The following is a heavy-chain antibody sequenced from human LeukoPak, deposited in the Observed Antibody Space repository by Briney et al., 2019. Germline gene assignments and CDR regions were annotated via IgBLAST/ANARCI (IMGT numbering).Heavy chain of an antibody. CDR1: GGSISSYY. CDR2: IYYSGST. J-gene: IGHJ3*02. D-gene: IGHD3-3*01. V-gene: IGHV4-59*01. Sequence: SETLSLTCTVSGGSISSYYWSWIRQPPGKGLEWIGYIYYSGSTNYNPSLKSRVTISVDTSKNRFSLKLSSVTAADTAVYYCARTYYDFWSGYSQDRAFDIWGQGTMVTVSS. CDR3: ARTYYDFWSGYSQDRAFDI.